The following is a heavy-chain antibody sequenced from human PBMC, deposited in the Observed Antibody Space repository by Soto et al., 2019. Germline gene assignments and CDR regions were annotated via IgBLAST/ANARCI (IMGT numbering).Heavy chain of an antibody. CDR3: ATMGTPVTGLYYFDY. CDR1: GGSMSSGIYC. D-gene: IGHD4-17*01. J-gene: IGHJ4*02. Sequence: SETLSLTCTVSGGSMSSGIYCWSWIRQPPGKGLECIGFTSYSGTTYYNTSLWSRVSMSVDTSKNQFSLHVNSVTAADTAVYYCATMGTPVTGLYYFDYWGQGTLVTVSS. CDR2: TSYSGTT. V-gene: IGHV4-30-4*01.